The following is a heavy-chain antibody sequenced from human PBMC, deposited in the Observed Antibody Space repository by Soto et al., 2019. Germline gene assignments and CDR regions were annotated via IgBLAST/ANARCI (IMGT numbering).Heavy chain of an antibody. CDR1: GGSISSGGYY. CDR2: VYYSGST. V-gene: IGHV4-61*03. D-gene: IGHD6-13*01. Sequence: SETLSLTCTVSGGSISSGGYYWSWIRQHPGKGLEWIGYVYYSGSTNHNPSLKSRVTMSVDTSKSHFSLRLSSVTAADTAVYYCARNGAAGTFAFDYWGQGTLVTVSS. CDR3: ARNGAAGTFAFDY. J-gene: IGHJ4*02.